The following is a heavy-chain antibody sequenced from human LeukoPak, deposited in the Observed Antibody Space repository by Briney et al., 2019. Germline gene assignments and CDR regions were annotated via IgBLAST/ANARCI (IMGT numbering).Heavy chain of an antibody. J-gene: IGHJ4*02. CDR2: INPNSGGT. Sequence: ASVKVSSKASGYTFTGYYMHWVRQAPGQGLEWMGWINPNSGGTNYAQKFQGRVTMTRDTSISTAYMELSRLRSDDTAVYYCASHGSGSYWGFDYWGQGTLVTVSS. CDR1: GYTFTGYY. V-gene: IGHV1-2*02. D-gene: IGHD3-10*01. CDR3: ASHGSGSYWGFDY.